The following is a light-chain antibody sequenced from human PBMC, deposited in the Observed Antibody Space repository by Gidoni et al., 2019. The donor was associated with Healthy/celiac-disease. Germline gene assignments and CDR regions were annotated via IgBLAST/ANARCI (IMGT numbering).Light chain of an antibody. J-gene: IGKJ4*01. CDR1: QSVSSY. CDR3: QQRSNWPPLT. CDR2: DAS. V-gene: IGKV3-11*01. Sequence: EIVLTQSPATLSLSPGERATLSCRASQSVSSYLAWYQQKPGQAPRLLIYDASNRATGIPARFSGSGSGTDFTLTSSSLEPEDFAVYYCQQRSNWPPLTFGGGTKVKIK.